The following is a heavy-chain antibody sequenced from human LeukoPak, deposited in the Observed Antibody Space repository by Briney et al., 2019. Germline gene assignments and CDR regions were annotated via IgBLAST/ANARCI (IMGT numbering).Heavy chain of an antibody. CDR2: ISSRSGYI. D-gene: IGHD6-19*01. J-gene: IGHJ4*02. CDR3: ASFDSSGWYYLDY. V-gene: IGHV3-21*01. CDR1: GVTFSSYS. Sequence: NPGGSLRLSCAPSGVTFSSYSMSWVRQAPGKGLEWVSSISSRSGYIYYGDSVKGRFTISRDNAKNSPYLQMNTLRAEDTAVYYFASFDSSGWYYLDYWGEGTLVTVSA.